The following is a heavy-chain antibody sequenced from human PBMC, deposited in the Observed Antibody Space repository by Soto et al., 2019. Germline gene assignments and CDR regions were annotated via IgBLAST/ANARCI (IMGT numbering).Heavy chain of an antibody. CDR2: ITPGGGIT. D-gene: IGHD6-13*01. CDR3: AKVLSELVPRYFDT. Sequence: QVQLVQSGAEVKKPGASVRVSCKASGYTFTTYDIHWVRQAPGLGLEWMGIITPGGGITSYAQKFKGRITMTRDTSTSKVYMQLSSLRSEDTAMYYCAKVLSELVPRYFDTWGQGTLVTVFS. CDR1: GYTFTTYD. J-gene: IGHJ4*02. V-gene: IGHV1-46*01.